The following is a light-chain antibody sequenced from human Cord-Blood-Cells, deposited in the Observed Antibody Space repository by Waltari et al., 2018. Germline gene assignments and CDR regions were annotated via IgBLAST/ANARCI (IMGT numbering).Light chain of an antibody. Sequence: QSALTQPASVSGSPGQSITISCTGTSIDVGSYNLVSWYQQHPGKAPKLMIYEVSKRPSGVSNRFSGSKSGNTASLTISGLQAEDEADYYCCSYAGSSNWVFGGGTKLTVL. CDR3: CSYAGSSNWV. V-gene: IGLV2-23*02. CDR2: EVS. J-gene: IGLJ3*02. CDR1: SIDVGSYNL.